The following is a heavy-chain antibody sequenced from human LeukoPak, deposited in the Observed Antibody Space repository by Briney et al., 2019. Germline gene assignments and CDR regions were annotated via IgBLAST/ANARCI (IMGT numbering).Heavy chain of an antibody. CDR3: ARGQYYDFWSDYYGRDAFDF. J-gene: IGHJ3*01. V-gene: IGHV1-2*02. Sequence: ASVKVSCKASGYTFTGYYMHWVRQAPGQGLEWMGWINPNSGGTNYAQKFQGRVTMTRDTSISTAYMELSRLRSDDTAVYYCARGQYYDFWSDYYGRDAFDFWGQGTMVTVSS. CDR2: INPNSGGT. CDR1: GYTFTGYY. D-gene: IGHD3-3*01.